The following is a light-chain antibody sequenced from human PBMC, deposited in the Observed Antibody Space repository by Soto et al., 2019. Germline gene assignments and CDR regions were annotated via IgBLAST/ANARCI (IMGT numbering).Light chain of an antibody. V-gene: IGLV2-14*01. CDR1: SSDVGAYNY. Sequence: QSELTQPASVSGSPGQSITISCTGTSSDVGAYNYVSWYQQYPGKAPKLMIYGVTNRPSGVSNRFSGSKTGNTASLTISGLQAEDEADYNFSSHRGGDSHVFGTGTKGTVL. J-gene: IGLJ1*01. CDR3: SSHRGGDSHV. CDR2: GVT.